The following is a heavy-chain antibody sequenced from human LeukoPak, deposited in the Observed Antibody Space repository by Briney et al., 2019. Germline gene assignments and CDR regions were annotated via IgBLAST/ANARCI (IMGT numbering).Heavy chain of an antibody. CDR1: GFSFSSDS. D-gene: IGHD5-24*01. J-gene: IGHJ4*02. CDR2: ISGSGTTI. Sequence: PGGSLRLSCAASGFSFSSDSMNWVRQAPGKGLEWLSYISGSGTTIYYADSVKGRFTVSRDNANNSLYLHMNSLGAEDTAVYYCGRWGMTTTDIDYWGQGTLVTVSS. V-gene: IGHV3-48*04. CDR3: GRWGMTTTDIDY.